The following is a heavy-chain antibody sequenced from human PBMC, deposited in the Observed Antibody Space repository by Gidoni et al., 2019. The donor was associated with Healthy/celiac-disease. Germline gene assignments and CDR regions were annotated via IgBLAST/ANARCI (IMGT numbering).Heavy chain of an antibody. J-gene: IGHJ3*02. Sequence: QVQLVESGGGLVKPGGSLRLSGAASGFTFSDYYMSWIRQAPGKGLEWVSYISSSSSYTNYADSVKGRFTISRDNAKNSLYLQMNSLRAEDTAFYYCARGEGRGDGAFDIWGQGTMVTVSS. V-gene: IGHV3-11*05. CDR3: ARGEGRGDGAFDI. D-gene: IGHD1-26*01. CDR1: GFTFSDYY. CDR2: ISSSSSYT.